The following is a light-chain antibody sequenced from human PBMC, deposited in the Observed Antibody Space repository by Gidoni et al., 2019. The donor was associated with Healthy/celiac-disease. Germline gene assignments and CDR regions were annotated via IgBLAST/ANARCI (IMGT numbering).Light chain of an antibody. J-gene: IGKJ2*01. V-gene: IGKV1-39*01. CDR2: AAS. CDR1: QSISSY. Sequence: DIQMTQSPSSLSASVGDRVTITCRASQSISSYLNWYQLKPGKAPKLLIYAASSLQSGVPSRFSGSGSETDFTLTISSLQPEDFATYYCQQSYSIPYTFGQGTKLEIK. CDR3: QQSYSIPYT.